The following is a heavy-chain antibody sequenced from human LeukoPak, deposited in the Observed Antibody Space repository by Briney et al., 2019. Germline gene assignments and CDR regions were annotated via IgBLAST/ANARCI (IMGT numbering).Heavy chain of an antibody. CDR2: IRYDGTNK. Sequence: PEGSLRLSCAASGFTFSSYGMHWVRQAPGKGLEWVAFIRYDGTNKYYADSVKGRFTISRDNSKNTLYLQMNSLRAGDTAVYYCAKDRESNIVLVPAAVDYWGQGTLVTVSS. V-gene: IGHV3-30*02. D-gene: IGHD2-2*01. J-gene: IGHJ4*02. CDR1: GFTFSSYG. CDR3: AKDRESNIVLVPAAVDY.